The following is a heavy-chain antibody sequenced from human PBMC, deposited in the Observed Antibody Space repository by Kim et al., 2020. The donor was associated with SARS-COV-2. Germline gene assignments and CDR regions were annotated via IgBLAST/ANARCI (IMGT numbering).Heavy chain of an antibody. D-gene: IGHD3-10*01. Sequence: SETLSLTCTVSGGSISSGGYYWSWIRQHPGKGLEWIGYIYYSGSTYYNPSLKSRVTISVDTSKNQFSLKLSSVTAADTAVYYCARGRAIYYGSGSQPYGMDVWGQGTTVTVSS. CDR3: ARGRAIYYGSGSQPYGMDV. V-gene: IGHV4-31*03. J-gene: IGHJ6*02. CDR2: IYYSGST. CDR1: GGSISSGGYY.